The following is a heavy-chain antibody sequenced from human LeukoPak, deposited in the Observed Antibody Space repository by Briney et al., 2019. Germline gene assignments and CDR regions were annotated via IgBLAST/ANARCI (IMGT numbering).Heavy chain of an antibody. J-gene: IGHJ5*02. V-gene: IGHV3-21*01. D-gene: IGHD2-2*02. CDR3: ARGICGTTSCYIPTWFDP. CDR1: GITFSNYW. Sequence: GGSLRLSCAASGITFSNYWMSWVRQAPGKGLEWVSSISSSSSYVYYADSVKGRFTISRDNAKNSLYLQMNSLRAEDTAVYYCARGICGTTSCYIPTWFDPWGQGTLVTVSS. CDR2: ISSSSSYV.